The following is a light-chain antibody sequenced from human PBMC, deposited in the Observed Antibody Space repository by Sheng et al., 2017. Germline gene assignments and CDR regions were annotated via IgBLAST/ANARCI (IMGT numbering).Light chain of an antibody. Sequence: SYELTQPPSVSVAPGETARITCGGHNIGSKSVNWYQQKPGQAPVLVVYADTDRPSGIPERISGSNSGNTAPLTISRVEAGDEADYYCQVWDTTSAHWVFGGGTKLIVL. CDR1: NIGSKS. V-gene: IGLV3-21*02. CDR3: QVWDTTSAHWV. J-gene: IGLJ3*02. CDR2: ADT.